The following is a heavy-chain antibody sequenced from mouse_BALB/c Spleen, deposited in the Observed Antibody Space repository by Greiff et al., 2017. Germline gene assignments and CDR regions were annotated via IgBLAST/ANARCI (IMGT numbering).Heavy chain of an antibody. D-gene: IGHD2-3*01. Sequence: DVKLVESGGGLVKPGGSLKLSCAASGFAFSSYDMSWVRQTPEKRLEWVAYISSGGGSTYYPDTVKGRFTISRDNAKNTLYLQMSSLKSEDTAMYYCARQNDGYYGNAMDYWGQGTSVTVSS. V-gene: IGHV5-12-1*01. CDR2: ISSGGGST. J-gene: IGHJ4*01. CDR3: ARQNDGYYGNAMDY. CDR1: GFAFSSYD.